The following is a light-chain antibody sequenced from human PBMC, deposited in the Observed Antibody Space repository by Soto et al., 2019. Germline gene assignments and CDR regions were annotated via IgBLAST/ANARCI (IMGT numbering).Light chain of an antibody. CDR2: GNS. CDR1: SSNIGAGYD. J-gene: IGLJ2*01. V-gene: IGLV1-40*01. CDR3: QSYDGSLSAL. Sequence: QAVVTQPPSVSGAPGQRVTISCTGSSSNIGAGYDVHWYQQLPGTAPKLLIYGNSNRPSGVPDRFSGSKSGTSASLAITGLQAEDEADYYCQSYDGSLSALFGGGTQLTVL.